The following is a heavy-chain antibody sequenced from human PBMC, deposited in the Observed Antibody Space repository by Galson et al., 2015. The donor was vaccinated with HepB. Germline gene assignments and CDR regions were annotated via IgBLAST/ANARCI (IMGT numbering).Heavy chain of an antibody. Sequence: SLRLSCAASGSTFSSYWMSWVRQAPGKGLEWVANIKQDGSEKYYVDSVKGRFTISRDNAKNSLYLQMNSLRAEDTAVYYCARDDTIYYDSSGYYQLPYWGQGTLVTVSS. J-gene: IGHJ4*02. D-gene: IGHD3-22*01. CDR3: ARDDTIYYDSSGYYQLPY. CDR2: IKQDGSEK. CDR1: GSTFSSYW. V-gene: IGHV3-7*01.